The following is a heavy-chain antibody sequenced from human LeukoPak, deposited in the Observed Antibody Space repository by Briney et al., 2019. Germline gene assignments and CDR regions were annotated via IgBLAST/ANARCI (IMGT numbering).Heavy chain of an antibody. J-gene: IGHJ4*02. CDR3: ARSPIVVVPAAISY. Sequence: ASVKVSCKASGYTFTGYYMHWVRQAPGQGLEWMGWINPNSGGTNYAQKFQGRVTMTRGTSISTAYMELSRLRSDDTAVYYCARSPIVVVPAAISYWGQGTLVTVSS. CDR1: GYTFTGYY. CDR2: INPNSGGT. V-gene: IGHV1-2*02. D-gene: IGHD2-2*01.